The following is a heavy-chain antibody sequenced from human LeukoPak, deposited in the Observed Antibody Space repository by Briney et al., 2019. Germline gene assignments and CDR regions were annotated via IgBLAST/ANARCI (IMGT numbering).Heavy chain of an antibody. CDR3: ARDDGDL. CDR1: GFTFRGYW. CDR2: IKEDGREK. J-gene: IGHJ4*02. V-gene: IGHV3-7*01. Sequence: PGGSLRLSCADSGFTFRGYWMRWVRQAPGQGLEWVASIKEDGREKFYVDSVKGRFTISRDDAKNSLYLQMDSLRAEDTAVYYCARDDGDLWGQGTLVTVSS.